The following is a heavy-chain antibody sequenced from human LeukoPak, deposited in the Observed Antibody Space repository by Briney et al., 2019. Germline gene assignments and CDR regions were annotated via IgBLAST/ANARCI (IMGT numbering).Heavy chain of an antibody. CDR2: INPNSGGT. CDR3: ARDNPIQLWLVYYYYGMDV. CDR1: GYTFTGYY. V-gene: IGHV1-2*02. Sequence: ASVKVSCKASGYTFTGYYMHWVRQAPGQGREWMGWINPNSGGTNYAQKFQGRVTMTRDTSISTAYMELSRLRSDDTAVYYCARDNPIQLWLVYYYYGMDVWGQGTTVTVSS. D-gene: IGHD5-18*01. J-gene: IGHJ6*01.